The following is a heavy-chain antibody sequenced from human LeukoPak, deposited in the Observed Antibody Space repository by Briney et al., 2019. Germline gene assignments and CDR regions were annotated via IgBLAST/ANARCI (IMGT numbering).Heavy chain of an antibody. V-gene: IGHV1-69*05. CDR2: IIPIVGTA. J-gene: IGHJ4*02. CDR1: GGTFSSYA. CDR3: ARAEELGGSYPFDY. D-gene: IGHD1-26*01. Sequence: SVKVSFTSSGGTFSSYAISWVRQAPGQGLEWMGGIIPIVGTANYAQKFQGRVTITTDESTSTAYMELSSLRSEDTAVYYCARAEELGGSYPFDYWGQGTLVTVSS.